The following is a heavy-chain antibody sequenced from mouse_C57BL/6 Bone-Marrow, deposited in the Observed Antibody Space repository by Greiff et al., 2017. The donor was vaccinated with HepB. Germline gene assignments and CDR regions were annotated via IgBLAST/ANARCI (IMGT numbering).Heavy chain of an antibody. J-gene: IGHJ2*01. V-gene: IGHV10-1*01. CDR1: GFSFNTYA. Sequence: EVKLMESGGGLVQPKGSLKLSCAASGFSFNTYAMNWVRQAPGKGLEWVARIRSKSNNYATYYADSVKDRFTISRDDSESMLYLQMNNLKTEDTAMYYCVRQGSWGLDYWGQGTTLTVSS. CDR2: IRSKSNNYAT. D-gene: IGHD3-2*02. CDR3: VRQGSWGLDY.